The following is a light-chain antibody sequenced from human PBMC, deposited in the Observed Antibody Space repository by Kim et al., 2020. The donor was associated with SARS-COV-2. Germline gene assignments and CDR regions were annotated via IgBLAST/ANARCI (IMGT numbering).Light chain of an antibody. V-gene: IGLV1-44*01. J-gene: IGLJ3*02. CDR1: TAIIGGHT. CDR3: TAWDGSLSGQV. Sequence: GQRVAISSSGGTAIIGGHTVNWYQKYPGTSPKLLICSNNHRPSGVPDRFSGSKSGTSASLAISGLQSEDEADYYCTAWDGSLSGQVFGGGTQLTVL. CDR2: SNN.